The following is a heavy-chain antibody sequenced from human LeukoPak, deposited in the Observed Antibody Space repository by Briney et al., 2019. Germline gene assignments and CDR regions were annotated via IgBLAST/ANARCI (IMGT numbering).Heavy chain of an antibody. CDR1: GYTFTSYD. CDR3: ARDVGGGGFDP. Sequence: GASVKVSCKASGYTFTSYDINWVRQATGQGLEWMGWMNPNSGNTGYAQKFQGRVTITADESTSTAYMELSSLRSEDTAVYYWARDVGGGGFDPWGQGTLVTVSS. J-gene: IGHJ5*02. D-gene: IGHD2-15*01. CDR2: MNPNSGNT. V-gene: IGHV1-8*01.